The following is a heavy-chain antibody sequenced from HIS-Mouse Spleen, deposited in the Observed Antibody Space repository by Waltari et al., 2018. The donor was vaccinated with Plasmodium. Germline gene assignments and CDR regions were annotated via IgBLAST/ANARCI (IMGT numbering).Heavy chain of an antibody. V-gene: IGHV4-39*01. CDR3: ARRGGSYYYFDY. CDR2: IYYSGST. CDR1: GGSISSSSYY. J-gene: IGHJ4*02. Sequence: QLQLQESGPGLVKPSETLSLPCTVPGGSISSSSYYWGWISQPPGTGLEWIGSIYYSGSTYYNPSLKSRVTISVDTSKNQFSLKLSSVTAADTAVYYCARRGGSYYYFDYWGQGTLVTVSS. D-gene: IGHD1-26*01.